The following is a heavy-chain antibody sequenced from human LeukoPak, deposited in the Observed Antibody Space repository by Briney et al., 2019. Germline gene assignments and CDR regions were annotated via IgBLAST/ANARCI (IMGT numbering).Heavy chain of an antibody. V-gene: IGHV3-74*01. Sequence: GGSLRLSCAASGFTFSSYWMHWVRHAPGKGLVWVSRINSDGSRTSCADSVKGRFTISRDNAKNTLYLQMNSLRAEDTAVYYCARDPSYSSSWIDYWGQGTLVTVSS. CDR2: INSDGSRT. CDR3: ARDPSYSSSWIDY. CDR1: GFTFSSYW. J-gene: IGHJ4*02. D-gene: IGHD6-13*01.